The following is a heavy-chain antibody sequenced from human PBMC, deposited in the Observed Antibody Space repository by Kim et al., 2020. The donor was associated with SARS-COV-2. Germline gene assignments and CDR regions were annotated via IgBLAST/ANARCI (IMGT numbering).Heavy chain of an antibody. Sequence: NPAPKRRVTRSVDTSKNQFSLKLSSVTAADTAVYYCARGKGKRDSSGYPYWGQGTLVTVSS. CDR3: ARGKGKRDSSGYPY. V-gene: IGHV4-59*09. J-gene: IGHJ4*02. D-gene: IGHD3-22*01.